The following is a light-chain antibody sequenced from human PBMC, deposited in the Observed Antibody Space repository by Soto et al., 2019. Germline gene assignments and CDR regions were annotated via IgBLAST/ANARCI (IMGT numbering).Light chain of an antibody. J-gene: IGLJ1*01. CDR3: SSYTSSSTYV. CDR2: EVS. CDR1: SSDVGGYNY. Sequence: QSVLTQPASVSGSPGQSITISCTGTSSDVGGYNYVSWYHQHPGKAPKLMVYEVSNRPSGVSNRFSGSKSGHTASLTISGRQAEDEADYYCSSYTSSSTYVFGTGTKVSVL. V-gene: IGLV2-14*01.